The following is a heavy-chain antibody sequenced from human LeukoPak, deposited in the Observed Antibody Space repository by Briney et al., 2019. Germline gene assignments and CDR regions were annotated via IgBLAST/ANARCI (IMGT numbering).Heavy chain of an antibody. CDR3: ARAPDYGDYGVEYFDY. CDR2: IYTSGST. V-gene: IGHV4-61*02. Sequence: SETLSLTCTVSGGSISSGSYYWSWIRQPAGKGLEWIGRIYTSGSTNYNPSLKSRVSISVDTSKNQFSLKPSSVTAADTAVYYCARAPDYGDYGVEYFDYWGQGTLVTVSS. CDR1: GGSISSGSYY. J-gene: IGHJ4*02. D-gene: IGHD4-17*01.